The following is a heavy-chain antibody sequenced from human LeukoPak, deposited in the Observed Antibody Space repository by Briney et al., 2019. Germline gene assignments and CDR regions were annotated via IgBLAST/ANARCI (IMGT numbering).Heavy chain of an antibody. CDR3: ARVGEGRYYQYYYMDV. CDR2: ISKNGGNT. D-gene: IGHD1-26*01. Sequence: PGGSLRLSCAASGFTLSSYAMHWVRQAPGKGLEYVSAISKNGGNTYYANSVKGRFSISRDNSKNTLYLQMGSLRTEDMAVCYCARVGEGRYYQYYYMDVWGKGTTVTVSS. CDR1: GFTLSSYA. J-gene: IGHJ6*03. V-gene: IGHV3-64*01.